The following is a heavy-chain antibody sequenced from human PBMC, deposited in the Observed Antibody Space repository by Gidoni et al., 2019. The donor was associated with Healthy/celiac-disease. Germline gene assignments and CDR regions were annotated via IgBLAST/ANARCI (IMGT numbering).Heavy chain of an antibody. D-gene: IGHD6-19*01. CDR3: ARYSSGWYSVDY. CDR1: GGSISSSSYY. CDR2: IYYSGST. Sequence: QLQLQESGPGLVKPSETLSITCTVSGGSISSSSYYWGWIRQPPGKGLEWIGSIYYSGSTYYNPSLKSRVTISVDTSKNQFSLKLSSVTAADTAVYYCARYSSGWYSVDYWGQGTLVTVSS. V-gene: IGHV4-39*01. J-gene: IGHJ4*02.